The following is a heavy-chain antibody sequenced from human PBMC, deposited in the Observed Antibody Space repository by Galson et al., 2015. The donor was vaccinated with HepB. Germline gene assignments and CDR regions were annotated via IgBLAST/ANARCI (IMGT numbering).Heavy chain of an antibody. CDR2: ISENGGST. CDR3: ARDQGYCSGITCLIYDY. CDR1: GFTFKSHS. Sequence: SLRLSCAASGFTFKSHSMSWVRQAPGKGLEWVSAISENGGSTHYADNVKGRFTISRDNSKNTLYLQMNSVRAEDTAVYYCARDQGYCSGITCLIYDYWGQGTVVTVS. J-gene: IGHJ4*02. V-gene: IGHV3-23*01. D-gene: IGHD2-2*01.